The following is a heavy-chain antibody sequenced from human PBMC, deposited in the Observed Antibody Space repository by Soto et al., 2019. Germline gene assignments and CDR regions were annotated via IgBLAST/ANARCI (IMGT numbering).Heavy chain of an antibody. Sequence: QVQLVESGGGVVQPGRSLRLSCAASGFTFSSYGMHWVRQAPGKGLEWVAVISYDGSNKYYADSVKGRFTISRDNPKNTLYLQMNSLRAEDTAVYYCAKGGPVYDSSGYFHYFDYWGQETLVTVSS. CDR3: AKGGPVYDSSGYFHYFDY. J-gene: IGHJ4*02. V-gene: IGHV3-30*18. D-gene: IGHD3-22*01. CDR1: GFTFSSYG. CDR2: ISYDGSNK.